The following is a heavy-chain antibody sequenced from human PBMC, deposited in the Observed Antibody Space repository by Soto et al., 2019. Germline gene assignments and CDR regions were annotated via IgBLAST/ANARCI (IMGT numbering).Heavy chain of an antibody. D-gene: IGHD2-2*01. Sequence: ASVKVSCKASGYTFTSYGISWVRQAPGQGLEWMGWISAYNGNTNYAQKLQGRVTMTTDTSTSTAYMELRSLRSDDTAVYYCARDRPDIVVVPAATQAYFDYGGQGTLVTVS. CDR2: ISAYNGNT. CDR1: GYTFTSYG. V-gene: IGHV1-18*01. CDR3: ARDRPDIVVVPAATQAYFDY. J-gene: IGHJ4*02.